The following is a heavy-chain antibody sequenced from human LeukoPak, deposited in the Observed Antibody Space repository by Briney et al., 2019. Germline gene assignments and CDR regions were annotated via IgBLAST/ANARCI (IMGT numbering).Heavy chain of an antibody. Sequence: SETPSLTCTVSGGSISSRSYYWGWIRQPPGKGLEWIGGISSSGNTYYNPSLKSRITISIDTSKNHFSLKLSSVSAADTAVYYCARLGAGPTYYDFWSGYSSFYFDYWGQGTLVTVSS. J-gene: IGHJ4*02. CDR2: ISSSGNT. CDR3: ARLGAGPTYYDFWSGYSSFYFDY. D-gene: IGHD3-3*01. V-gene: IGHV4-39*02. CDR1: GGSISSRSYY.